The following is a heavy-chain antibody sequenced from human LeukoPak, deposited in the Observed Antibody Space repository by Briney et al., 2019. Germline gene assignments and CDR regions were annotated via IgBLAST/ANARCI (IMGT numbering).Heavy chain of an antibody. CDR1: GGSIRDYY. D-gene: IGHD7-27*01. J-gene: IGHJ4*02. Sequence: SETLSLTCTVPGGSIRDYYWSWIRQPPGKGLEWIGYFSNSGTTNQNPSLKSRVTISVDTSKNQFSLKLSSVTAADTAVYYCARGSIWGDYWGQGALVTVSS. V-gene: IGHV4-59*12. CDR2: FSNSGTT. CDR3: ARGSIWGDY.